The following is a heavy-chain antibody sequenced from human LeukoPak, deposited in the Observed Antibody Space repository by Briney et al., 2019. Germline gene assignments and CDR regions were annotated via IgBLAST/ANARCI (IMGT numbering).Heavy chain of an antibody. CDR1: GGSITNYY. Sequence: PSETLSLTCTVSGGSITNYYWSWIRQPPGKGLEWIGHIYYSGTTNYNPSLKCRVTISVDTSKNQFSLKLSSVTAADTAVYYCARHEDHRTFDYWGQGTLVTVSS. D-gene: IGHD1-14*01. J-gene: IGHJ4*02. CDR2: IYYSGTT. CDR3: ARHEDHRTFDY. V-gene: IGHV4-59*08.